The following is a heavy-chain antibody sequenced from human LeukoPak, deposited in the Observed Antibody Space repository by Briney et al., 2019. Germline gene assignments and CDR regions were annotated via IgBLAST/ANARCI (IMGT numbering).Heavy chain of an antibody. D-gene: IGHD6-6*01. Sequence: ASVKVSCKASGYTFTDYYINWVRQAPGQGLEWIGWINPNSGDTNYAQKFQDRVTMTRDTSISTAYIELNFLSSVIAADTAVYYCASQLYSSFWPDPFDYWGQGTLVTVAS. CDR2: INPNSGDT. J-gene: IGHJ4*02. CDR3: ASQLYSSFWPDPFDY. CDR1: GYTFTDYY. V-gene: IGHV1-2*02.